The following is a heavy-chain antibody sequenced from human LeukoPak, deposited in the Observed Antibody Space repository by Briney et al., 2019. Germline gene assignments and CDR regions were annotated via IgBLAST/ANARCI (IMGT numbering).Heavy chain of an antibody. CDR1: GYTFTSYD. Sequence: ASVKVSCKASGYTFTSYDINWVRQATGQGLEWMGWMNPNSGNTGYAQKFQGRVTMTRNTSISTAYMELSSLRSEDTAVYYCARGSRYYYGSGSYLWFDPWGPGTLVTVSS. D-gene: IGHD3-10*01. CDR2: MNPNSGNT. CDR3: ARGSRYYYGSGSYLWFDP. V-gene: IGHV1-8*01. J-gene: IGHJ5*02.